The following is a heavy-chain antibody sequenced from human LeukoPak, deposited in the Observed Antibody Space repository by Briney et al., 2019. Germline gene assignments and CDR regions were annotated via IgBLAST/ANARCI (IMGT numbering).Heavy chain of an antibody. D-gene: IGHD3-22*01. V-gene: IGHV1-2*02. J-gene: IGHJ4*02. CDR3: ARDPPGSGFGRAYFDY. CDR2: INPNSGGT. CDR1: GGTFTGYY. Sequence: ASVKVSCKASGGTFTGYYMHWVRQAPGQGLEWMGWINPNSGGTNYAQKFQGRVTMTRDTSTSTAYLEVTRLKSDDTAVYYCARDPPGSGFGRAYFDYWGQGSLVTVSS.